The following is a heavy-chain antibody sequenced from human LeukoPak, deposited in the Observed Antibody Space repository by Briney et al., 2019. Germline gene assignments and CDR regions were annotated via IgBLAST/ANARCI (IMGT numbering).Heavy chain of an antibody. CDR2: IYNGGGST. CDR1: GFTVSSNY. J-gene: IGHJ4*02. CDR3: ARAPHYDPPPD. Sequence: GGSLRLSCAASGFTVSSNYMSWVRQAPGKGLEWVSIIYNGGGSTYYADSVKGRFTISRDNSKNTLYLQMNSLRAEDTAVYYCARAPHYDPPPDWGQGSLVTVSS. V-gene: IGHV3-53*01. D-gene: IGHD3-3*01.